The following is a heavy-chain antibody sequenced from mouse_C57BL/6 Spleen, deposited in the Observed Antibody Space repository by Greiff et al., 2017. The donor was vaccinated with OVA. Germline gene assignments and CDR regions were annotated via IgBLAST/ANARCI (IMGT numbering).Heavy chain of an antibody. Sequence: QVQLQQSGAELVKPGASVKISCKASGYAFSSYWMNWVKQRPGKGLEWIGQIYPGDGDTNYNGKFKGKATLTADKSSSTAYMQLSSLTSEDAAVYFCARSNDPAWFAYWGQGTLVTVSA. V-gene: IGHV1-80*01. CDR1: GYAFSSYW. CDR3: ARSNDPAWFAY. D-gene: IGHD2-3*01. J-gene: IGHJ3*01. CDR2: IYPGDGDT.